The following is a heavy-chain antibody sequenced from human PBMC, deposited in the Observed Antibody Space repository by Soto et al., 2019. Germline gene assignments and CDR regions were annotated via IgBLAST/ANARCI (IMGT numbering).Heavy chain of an antibody. J-gene: IGHJ3*02. CDR1: GFTVSSNY. Sequence: GGSLRLSCAASGFTVSSNYMSWVRQAPGKGLEWVSVIYSGGSTYYADSVKGRFTISRDNSKNTLYLQMNSLRAEDTAVYYCARDRYYYDSRAPGDAFVIWGQGTMDTVSS. D-gene: IGHD3-22*01. CDR2: IYSGGST. CDR3: ARDRYYYDSRAPGDAFVI. V-gene: IGHV3-53*01.